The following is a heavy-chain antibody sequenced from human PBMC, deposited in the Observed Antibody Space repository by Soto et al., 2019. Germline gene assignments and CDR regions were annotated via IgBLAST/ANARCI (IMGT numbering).Heavy chain of an antibody. V-gene: IGHV4-61*08. CDR1: GGSVSSGDYY. CDR3: ARSMHYSDGSNYSPFDY. Sequence: SETLSLTCTVSGGSVSSGDYYWSWIRQPPGKGLEWIGYFYYTGSTNYNPSLKSRVTISIDASKNQFSLRLSSVTAADTAVYYCARSMHYSDGSNYSPFDYWGQGTLVTVSS. D-gene: IGHD3-22*01. CDR2: FYYTGST. J-gene: IGHJ4*02.